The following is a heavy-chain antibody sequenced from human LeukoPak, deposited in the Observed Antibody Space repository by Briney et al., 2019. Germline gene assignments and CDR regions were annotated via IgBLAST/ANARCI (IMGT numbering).Heavy chain of an antibody. J-gene: IGHJ3*02. Sequence: GGSLRLSCAASGFTFSSYWMSWVRQAPGKGLEWVANIKQDGSEKYYVDSVKGRFTISRDNAKNSLYLQMNSLRAEDTAVYYCARDQGVLLWLGPQEDAFDIWGQGAMVTVSS. CDR3: ARDQGVLLWLGPQEDAFDI. CDR1: GFTFSSYW. CDR2: IKQDGSEK. D-gene: IGHD3-10*01. V-gene: IGHV3-7*01.